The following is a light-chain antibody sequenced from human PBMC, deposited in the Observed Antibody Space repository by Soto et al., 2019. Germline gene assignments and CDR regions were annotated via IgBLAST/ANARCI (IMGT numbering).Light chain of an antibody. J-gene: IGKJ2*01. CDR3: QQYNGWPLT. CDR1: QSVSSN. Sequence: IVMTQSPATLSVSPGERTTLSCRASQSVSSNLAWYQQKPGQAPRLLIYGASTRATGIPARFSGSGSGTELTLTISSLQSEDFAVYYCQQYNGWPLTFGQGTKLEIK. CDR2: GAS. V-gene: IGKV3-15*01.